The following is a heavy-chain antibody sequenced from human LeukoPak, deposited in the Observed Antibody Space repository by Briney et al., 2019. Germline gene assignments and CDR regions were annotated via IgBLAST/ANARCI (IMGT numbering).Heavy chain of an antibody. CDR1: GGSISSSSYY. Sequence: SETLSLTCTVSGGSISSSSYYWGWIRQPPGKGLEWIGSIYYSGSTYYNPSLKSRVTISVDTSKNQFSLKLSSVTAADTAVYYCARVPGKEGSGYYPTYWYFDLWGRGTLVTVSS. CDR3: ARVPGKEGSGYYPTYWYFDL. CDR2: IYYSGST. V-gene: IGHV4-39*07. D-gene: IGHD3-3*01. J-gene: IGHJ2*01.